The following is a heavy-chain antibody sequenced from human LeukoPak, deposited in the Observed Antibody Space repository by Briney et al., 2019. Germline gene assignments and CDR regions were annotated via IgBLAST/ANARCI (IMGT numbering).Heavy chain of an antibody. Sequence: SETLSLTCTVSGGSISSGNYYWNWLRQHPGKGLEWIGYIYYTGSTYYNPSLKSRVTISIDTSKNQFSLKLSSVTAADTAVYYCARHPTGYSSSWYSRYYYYGMDVWGQGTTVTVSS. D-gene: IGHD6-13*01. J-gene: IGHJ6*02. CDR1: GGSISSGNYY. CDR3: ARHPTGYSSSWYSRYYYYGMDV. CDR2: IYYTGST. V-gene: IGHV4-30-4*08.